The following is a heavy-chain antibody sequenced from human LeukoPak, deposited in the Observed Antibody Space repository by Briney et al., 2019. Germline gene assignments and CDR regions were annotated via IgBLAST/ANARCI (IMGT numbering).Heavy chain of an antibody. Sequence: PGRSLRLSCAASGFTFSSYGMHWVRQAPGKGLEWVAVISYDGSNKYCADSVKGRFTISRDNSKNTLYLQMNSLRAEDTAVYYCAKSNVRGTWTTPFDYWGQGTLVTVSS. CDR1: GFTFSSYG. D-gene: IGHD3-10*02. J-gene: IGHJ4*02. CDR3: AKSNVRGTWTTPFDY. CDR2: ISYDGSNK. V-gene: IGHV3-30*18.